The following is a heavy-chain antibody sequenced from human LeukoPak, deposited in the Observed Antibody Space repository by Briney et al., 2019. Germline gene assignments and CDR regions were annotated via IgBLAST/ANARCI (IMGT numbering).Heavy chain of an antibody. CDR3: ARDLKGFNL. J-gene: IGHJ5*02. Sequence: GGSLRLSCAASGFTVRSNYLSWVRQAPGKGLVWVSVIYSGGSTDYADSVKGRFTISRDNSKNILYLQMNSLRSEDTAVYYCARDLKGFNLWGQGALVTVSS. V-gene: IGHV3-66*01. CDR2: IYSGGST. CDR1: GFTVRSNY.